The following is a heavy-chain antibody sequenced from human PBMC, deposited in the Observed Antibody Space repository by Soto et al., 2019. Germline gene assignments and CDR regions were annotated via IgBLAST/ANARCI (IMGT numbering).Heavy chain of an antibody. CDR3: VRDDSSGYYHDY. D-gene: IGHD3-22*01. CDR2: IWYDGSNK. J-gene: IGHJ4*02. V-gene: IGHV3-33*01. CDR1: GFTFSSYG. Sequence: QVQLVESGGGVVQPGRSLRLSCAASGFTFSSYGMHWVRQAPGKGLEWVAVIWYDGSNKYYADSVKGRFTISRDNSKNTLYLQMNSLRAEDTAVYYCVRDDSSGYYHDYWGQGTLVTVSS.